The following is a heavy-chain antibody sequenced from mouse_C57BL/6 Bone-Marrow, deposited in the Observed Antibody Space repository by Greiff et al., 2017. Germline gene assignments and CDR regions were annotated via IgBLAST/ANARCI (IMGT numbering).Heavy chain of an antibody. J-gene: IGHJ4*01. CDR1: GYTFTSYW. Sequence: VQLQQPGAELVKPGASVKLSCKASGYTFTSYWMHWVKQRPGQGLEWIGMIHPNSGSTNYNEKFKSKATLTVDKSSSTAYMQLSSLTSEDSAVYDGAIRLRPYDYALDYWGQGTSVTVSS. CDR3: AIRLRPYDYALDY. V-gene: IGHV1-64*01. D-gene: IGHD2-4*01. CDR2: IHPNSGST.